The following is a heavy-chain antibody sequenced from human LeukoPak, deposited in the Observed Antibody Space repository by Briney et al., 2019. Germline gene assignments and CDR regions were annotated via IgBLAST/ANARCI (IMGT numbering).Heavy chain of an antibody. J-gene: IGHJ4*02. CDR1: GFTFSSYA. D-gene: IGHD1-14*01. CDR2: ISDDGTMK. V-gene: IGHV3-30*04. CDR3: AAGTLGY. Sequence: GGSLRLSCAASGFTFSSYAMHWVRQAPGKGLEWVAVISDDGTMKYYIDSEKGRFTISRDNSKNTLYLQMNSLRAEDTAVYYCAAGTLGYWGQGTLVTVSS.